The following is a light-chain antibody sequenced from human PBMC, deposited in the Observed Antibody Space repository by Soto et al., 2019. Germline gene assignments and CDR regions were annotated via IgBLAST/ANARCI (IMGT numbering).Light chain of an antibody. CDR3: QQRSNWPRFT. V-gene: IGKV3-11*01. J-gene: IGKJ3*01. CDR2: DAS. Sequence: EIVLTQSPATLSLSPGERATLSCRASQSVSSYLAWYQQKPGQAPRLLIYDASNRATGIPARFSGSGSGTDFTPTISSREPEDFAVYYCQQRSNWPRFTFGPGTKVDIK. CDR1: QSVSSY.